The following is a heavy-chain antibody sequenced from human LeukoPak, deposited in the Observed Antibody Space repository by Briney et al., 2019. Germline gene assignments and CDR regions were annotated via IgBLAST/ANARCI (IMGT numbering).Heavy chain of an antibody. CDR1: GYTFTCYG. Sequence: ASVKVSCKASGYTFTCYGISWVRQAPGQGLEWMGWISAYNGNTNYAQKLQGRVTMTTDTSTGTAYMELRSLRSDDTAVYYCARAARYSSSAKFDYWGQGTLVTVSS. J-gene: IGHJ4*02. CDR3: ARAARYSSSAKFDY. D-gene: IGHD6-6*01. V-gene: IGHV1-18*01. CDR2: ISAYNGNT.